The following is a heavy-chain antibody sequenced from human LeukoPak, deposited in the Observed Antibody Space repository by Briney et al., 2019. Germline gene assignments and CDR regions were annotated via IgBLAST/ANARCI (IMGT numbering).Heavy chain of an antibody. V-gene: IGHV3-48*04. Sequence: QSGGSLRLSCAPPELTSVRYAINWVRQAPGKGLEWVSYLSSSSFKIGYADSVKGRFTISRDNSKNSLYLQMDSLRVEDTAVYYCVRDPSYGSSWYYYMDVWGKGTTVTVSS. CDR1: ELTSVRYA. CDR3: VRDPSYGSSWYYYMDV. J-gene: IGHJ6*03. D-gene: IGHD6-13*01. CDR2: LSSSSFKI.